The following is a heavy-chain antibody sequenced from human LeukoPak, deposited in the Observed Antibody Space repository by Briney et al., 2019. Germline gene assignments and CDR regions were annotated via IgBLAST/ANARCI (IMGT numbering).Heavy chain of an antibody. V-gene: IGHV2-70*04. CDR3: ARSGPDALYCSGGSCYSIAFDI. D-gene: IGHD2-15*01. Sequence: SGPALVKPTQTLTLTCTFSGFSLSTSGMRVSWIRQPPGKALEWLARIDWDDDKFYGTSLKTRLTISKDTSKNQVVLTMTNMDPVDTATYYCARSGPDALYCSGGSCYSIAFDIWGQGTMVTVSS. CDR2: IDWDDDK. CDR1: GFSLSTSGMR. J-gene: IGHJ3*02.